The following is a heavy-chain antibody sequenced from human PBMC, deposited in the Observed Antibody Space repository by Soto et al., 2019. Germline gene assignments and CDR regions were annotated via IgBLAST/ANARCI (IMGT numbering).Heavy chain of an antibody. CDR3: AREDIVVVVAANRYYYYGMDV. D-gene: IGHD2-15*01. CDR2: ISYDGSNK. Sequence: QVQLVESGGGVVQPGRSLRLSCAASGFTFSSYAMHCVRQAPGKGLEWVAVISYDGSNKYYADSVKGRFTISRDNSKNTLYLQMNSLRAEDTAVYYCAREDIVVVVAANRYYYYGMDVWGQGTTVTVSS. V-gene: IGHV3-30-3*01. J-gene: IGHJ6*02. CDR1: GFTFSSYA.